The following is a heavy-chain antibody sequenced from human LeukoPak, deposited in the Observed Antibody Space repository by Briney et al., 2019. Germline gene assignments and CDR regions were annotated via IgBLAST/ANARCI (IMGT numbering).Heavy chain of an antibody. D-gene: IGHD1-1*01. CDR1: DGSISGYY. V-gene: IGHV4-34*01. J-gene: IGHJ4*01. Sequence: SETLSLTCAVYDGSISGYYWSWIRQPPGKGLEWIGEINHSGSTNYNPSLKSRVTISVDTSKNQFSLKLSSVTAADTAVYYCARGTSYWGHGTLVTVSS. CDR2: INHSGST. CDR3: ARGTSY.